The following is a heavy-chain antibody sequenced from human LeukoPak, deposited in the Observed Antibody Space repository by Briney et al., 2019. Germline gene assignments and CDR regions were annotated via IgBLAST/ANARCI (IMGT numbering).Heavy chain of an antibody. D-gene: IGHD6-13*01. Sequence: GESLKISCKGSGYDFTFYWVAWVRQMPGKGLEWMGIIYPGDSDTRYSPSFQGQVTISADKSISTAYLQWSSLKASDTAMYYCARLSSSWSPLDYWGQGTLVTVSS. CDR2: IYPGDSDT. CDR1: GYDFTFYW. V-gene: IGHV5-51*01. CDR3: ARLSSSWSPLDY. J-gene: IGHJ4*02.